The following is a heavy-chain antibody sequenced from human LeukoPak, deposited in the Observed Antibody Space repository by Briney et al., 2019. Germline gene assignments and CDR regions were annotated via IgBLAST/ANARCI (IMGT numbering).Heavy chain of an antibody. Sequence: PSETLSLTCAVYGGSFSGYYWSWIRQPPGKGLEWIGEINHSGSTNYNPSLKSRVTISVDTSKNQFSLKLSSVTAADTAVYYCARGHAYYDSSGRRFDPWGQGTLVTVSS. CDR2: INHSGST. D-gene: IGHD3-22*01. CDR1: GGSFSGYY. V-gene: IGHV4-34*01. J-gene: IGHJ5*02. CDR3: ARGHAYYDSSGRRFDP.